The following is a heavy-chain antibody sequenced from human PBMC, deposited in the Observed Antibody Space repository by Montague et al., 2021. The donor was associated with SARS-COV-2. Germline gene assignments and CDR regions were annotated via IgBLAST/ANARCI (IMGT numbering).Heavy chain of an antibody. V-gene: IGHV6-1*01. CDR1: GDSVSSNSAA. CDR3: ARARYSGNYWGFDP. Sequence: CAISGDSVSSNSAAWNWIRQSPSRGLEWLGRTYYRSKWYNDYAVXXKSRVTINPDTSKNQFSLQLNSVTPEDAAVYYCARARYSGNYWGFDPWGQGTLVTVSS. J-gene: IGHJ5*02. D-gene: IGHD1-26*01. CDR2: TYYRSKWYN.